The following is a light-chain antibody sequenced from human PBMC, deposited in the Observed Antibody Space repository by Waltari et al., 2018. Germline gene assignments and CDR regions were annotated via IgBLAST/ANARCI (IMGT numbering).Light chain of an antibody. CDR2: DAS. CDR1: QNIGTY. Sequence: ETVLTQSPATLSLSPGERATLSCRASQNIGTYLTWFQQRPGQAPRLLIHDASNRATGIPARFSGSVSGTDFTLTISSLEPEDFAVYYCQQRSYWPRTFGQGTKVEIK. V-gene: IGKV3-11*01. J-gene: IGKJ1*01. CDR3: QQRSYWPRT.